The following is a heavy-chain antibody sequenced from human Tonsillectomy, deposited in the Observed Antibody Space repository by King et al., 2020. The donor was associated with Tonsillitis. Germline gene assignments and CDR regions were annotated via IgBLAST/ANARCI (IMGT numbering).Heavy chain of an antibody. CDR2: VYSGGST. Sequence: VQLVETGGGLVQPGGSLRLSCAASGFTVSSNFMSWVRQAPGKGLAWVSVVYSGGSTYYTDSVKGRFTISRDSSKNTLNLQMNSLRAEDTAVYYCARAPRPRGYEYYFDFWGQGTLVTVSS. CDR3: ARAPRPRGYEYYFDF. CDR1: GFTVSSNF. J-gene: IGHJ4*02. V-gene: IGHV3-53*02. D-gene: IGHD5-12*01.